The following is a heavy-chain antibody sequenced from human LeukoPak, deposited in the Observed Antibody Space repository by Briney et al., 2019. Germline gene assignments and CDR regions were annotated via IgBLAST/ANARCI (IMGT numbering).Heavy chain of an antibody. CDR3: ASQRSYCGGDCYDAFDI. CDR2: INHSGST. J-gene: IGHJ3*02. CDR1: GYSISSGYY. D-gene: IGHD2-21*02. Sequence: SETLSLTCTVSGYSISSGYYWGWIRQPPGKGLEWIGEINHSGSTNYNPSLKSRVTISVDTSKNQFSLKLSSVTAADTAVYYCASQRSYCGGDCYDAFDIWGQGTMVTVSS. V-gene: IGHV4-38-2*02.